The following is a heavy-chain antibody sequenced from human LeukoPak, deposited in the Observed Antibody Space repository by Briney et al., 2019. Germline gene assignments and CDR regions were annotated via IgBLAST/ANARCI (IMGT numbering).Heavy chain of an antibody. CDR1: GFTFSNAW. CDR3: AREYWGAAGGYFDY. CDR2: IYYSGST. Sequence: PGGSLRLSCAASGFTFSNAWMNWVRQAPGKGLEWIGSIYYSGSTYYNPSLKSRVTISVDTSKNQFSLKLSSVTAADTAVYYCAREYWGAAGGYFDYWGQGTLVTVSS. V-gene: IGHV4-4*02. D-gene: IGHD1-26*01. J-gene: IGHJ4*02.